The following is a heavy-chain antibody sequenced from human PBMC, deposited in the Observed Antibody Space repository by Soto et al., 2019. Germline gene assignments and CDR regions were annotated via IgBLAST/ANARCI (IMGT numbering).Heavy chain of an antibody. CDR1: GYTFTGYY. D-gene: IGHD3-22*01. J-gene: IGHJ4*02. CDR2: INPNSGGT. Sequence: EASVNVSCKASGYTFTGYYMHWVRQAPGQGLELMGWINPNSGGTNYAQKFQGRVTMTRXXXXXXAXMXLXXXXSDXTAVHYCARDLTYYYDSSGSPAFDYWGQGTLVTVS. V-gene: IGHV1-2*02. CDR3: ARDLTYYYDSSGSPAFDY.